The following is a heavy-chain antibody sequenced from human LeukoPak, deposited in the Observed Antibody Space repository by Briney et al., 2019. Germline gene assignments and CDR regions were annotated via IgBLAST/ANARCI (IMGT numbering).Heavy chain of an antibody. Sequence: GASVKVSCKATGTTLSNYGITWVRQAPGRGLEWMGWISAYNGNTNYAQKFQGRATMTTDTSTSTAYMELRSLRSDDTALYYCARDCSGGTCYVDYWGQGTLVTVSS. CDR2: ISAYNGNT. CDR1: GTTLSNYG. J-gene: IGHJ4*02. V-gene: IGHV1-18*01. D-gene: IGHD2-15*01. CDR3: ARDCSGGTCYVDY.